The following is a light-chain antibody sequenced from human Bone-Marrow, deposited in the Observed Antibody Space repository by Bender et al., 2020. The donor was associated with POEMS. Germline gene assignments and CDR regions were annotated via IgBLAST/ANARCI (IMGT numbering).Light chain of an antibody. CDR3: CSFGGNNNFIV. Sequence: QSALTQPPSASGSPGQSVSISCTGTSSDVGSYKYVSWYQQHPGKAPKVLIYETTKRSSGVSHRFSGSKSDRTASLTISGLQADDEADYYCCSFGGNNNFIVFGGGTKLTV. J-gene: IGLJ2*01. CDR1: SSDVGSYKY. CDR2: ETT. V-gene: IGLV2-8*01.